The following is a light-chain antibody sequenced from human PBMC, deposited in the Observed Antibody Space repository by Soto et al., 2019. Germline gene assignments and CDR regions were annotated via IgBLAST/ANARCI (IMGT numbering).Light chain of an antibody. J-gene: IGLJ2*01. CDR3: QSYDSSLSGL. CDR2: GNS. Sequence: QSVLTQPPSVSGAPGQRVTISCTGSSSHIGAGYDVHWYQQLPGTAPKLLIYGNSNRPSGVPDRFSGSKSGTSASLAITGLQAEDEADYYCQSYDSSLSGLFGGGTKLTVL. CDR1: SSHIGAGYD. V-gene: IGLV1-40*01.